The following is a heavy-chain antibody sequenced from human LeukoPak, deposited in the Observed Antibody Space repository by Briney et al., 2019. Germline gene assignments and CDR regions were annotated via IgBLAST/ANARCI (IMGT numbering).Heavy chain of an antibody. CDR2: ISAYNGNT. CDR1: GYTFTSYG. CDR3: ARAYRVGAPLHFQH. J-gene: IGHJ1*01. V-gene: IGHV1-18*01. D-gene: IGHD1-26*01. Sequence: ASVKVSCKASGYTFTSYGISWVRQAPGQGLEWMGWISAYNGNTNYAQKLQGRVTMTTDTSTSTAYMELRSLRSDDTAEYYRARAYRVGAPLHFQHWGQGTLVTVSS.